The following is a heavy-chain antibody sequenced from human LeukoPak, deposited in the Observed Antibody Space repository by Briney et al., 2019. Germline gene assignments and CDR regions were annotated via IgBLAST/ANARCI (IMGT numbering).Heavy chain of an antibody. V-gene: IGHV3-7*04. D-gene: IGHD3-3*01. CDR2: IKQDGSEK. CDR3: ARGPDYDFWSGYLH. CDR1: GFTFSSYW. J-gene: IGHJ4*02. Sequence: GGSLRLSCAASGFTFSSYWMSWVRQAPGKGLEWVANIKQDGSEKYYVDSVKGRFTISRDNAKNSLYLQMNSLRAEDTAVYYCARGPDYDFWSGYLHWSQGTLVTVSS.